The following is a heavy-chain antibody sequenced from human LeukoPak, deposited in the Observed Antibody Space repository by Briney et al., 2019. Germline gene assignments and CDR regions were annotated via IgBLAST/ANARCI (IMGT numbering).Heavy chain of an antibody. CDR1: GFTFSSYA. V-gene: IGHV3-23*01. Sequence: PGGSLRLSCAASGFTFSSYAMSWVRQAPGKGLEWVSAITGSGGSTYYADSVKGRFTISRDNSKNTLYLQMNSLRAEDTAVYYCAKDRACSWWYFDLWGRGTLVTVSS. CDR2: ITGSGGST. D-gene: IGHD1-26*01. J-gene: IGHJ2*01. CDR3: AKDRACSWWYFDL.